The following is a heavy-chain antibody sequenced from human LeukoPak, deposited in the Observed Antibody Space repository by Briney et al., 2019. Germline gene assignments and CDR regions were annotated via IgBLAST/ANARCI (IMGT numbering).Heavy chain of an antibody. CDR3: ARDRLGYCSGGSCSPFDY. Sequence: SVKVSCKASGGTLSSYAISWVRQAPGQGLEWMGGIIPIFGTANYAQKFQGRVTITADESTSTAYMELSSLRSEDTAVYYCARDRLGYCSGGSCSPFDYWGQGTLVTVSS. CDR2: IIPIFGTA. J-gene: IGHJ4*02. D-gene: IGHD2-15*01. CDR1: GGTLSSYA. V-gene: IGHV1-69*13.